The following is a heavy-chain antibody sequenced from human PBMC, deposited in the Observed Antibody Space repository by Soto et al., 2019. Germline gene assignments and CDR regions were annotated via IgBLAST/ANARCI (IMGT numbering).Heavy chain of an antibody. Sequence: QVQLQESGPDLVKPSETLSLTCSVSGVSISSYYWSWIRQPPGKGLEWIGYIFYTGSTYYNPSLKSRVTMSVDTSKNQFSLKLNSVTAADTAVCYCAGGSGFSPWGQGTLVTVSS. J-gene: IGHJ5*02. V-gene: IGHV4-59*01. CDR2: IFYTGST. CDR3: AGGSGFSP. CDR1: GVSISSYY. D-gene: IGHD6-19*01.